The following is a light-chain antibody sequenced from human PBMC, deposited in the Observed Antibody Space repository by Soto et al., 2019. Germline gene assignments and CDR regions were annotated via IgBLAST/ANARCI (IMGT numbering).Light chain of an antibody. Sequence: AIQMTQSPSSLSASVGDRVTITCRASQAIRNDLGWYQQKPGKAPNLLIYAVSHLQSGVPSRFSGSGSGTYFTLTISSLQPEDFATYYCLQDYDCPFTFGGGTKVELK. V-gene: IGKV1-6*01. CDR1: QAIRND. CDR3: LQDYDCPFT. CDR2: AVS. J-gene: IGKJ4*01.